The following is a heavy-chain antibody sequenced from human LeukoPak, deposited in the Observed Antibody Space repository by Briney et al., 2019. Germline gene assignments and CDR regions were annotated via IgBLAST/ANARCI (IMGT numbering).Heavy chain of an antibody. Sequence: GESLKISCKGSGYSFPSYWIRWGRQRPGKGVGGVGRLDPSDSYTNYSPSFQGHVTISADKSISTAYLQWSSLKASDTAMYYCARTRYSGSYQNWFDPWGQGTLVTVSS. CDR1: GYSFPSYW. J-gene: IGHJ5*02. CDR2: LDPSDSYT. D-gene: IGHD1-26*01. V-gene: IGHV5-10-1*01. CDR3: ARTRYSGSYQNWFDP.